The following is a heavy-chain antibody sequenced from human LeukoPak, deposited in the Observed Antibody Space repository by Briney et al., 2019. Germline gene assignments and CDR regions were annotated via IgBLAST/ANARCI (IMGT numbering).Heavy chain of an antibody. CDR2: IYHSGST. V-gene: IGHV4-30-2*01. D-gene: IGHD2-2*01. CDR1: GGSISRGGYS. Sequence: SQTLSLTCAVSGGSISRGGYSWSWIRQPPGKGLEWIGYIYHSGSTYYDPSLKSRVTISVDRSKNQFSLKLSSVTAADTGQYYCARPVSNWFCPRGQGTLVT. CDR3: ARPVSNWFCP. J-gene: IGHJ5*02.